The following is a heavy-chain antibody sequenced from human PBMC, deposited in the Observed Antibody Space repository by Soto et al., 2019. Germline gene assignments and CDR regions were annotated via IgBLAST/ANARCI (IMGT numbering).Heavy chain of an antibody. Sequence: QVQLQESGPGLVKPSQTLSLTCTVSGGSISSGDYYWSWLRQPPGKGLKWIGYIYYSGSTYYNPSLMSRVTISVDTSKNQFSLKLSSVTAADTAVYYCAREATIAARLDSWGQGTLVTVSS. CDR2: IYYSGST. J-gene: IGHJ4*02. CDR3: AREATIAARLDS. CDR1: GGSISSGDYY. D-gene: IGHD6-6*01. V-gene: IGHV4-30-4*01.